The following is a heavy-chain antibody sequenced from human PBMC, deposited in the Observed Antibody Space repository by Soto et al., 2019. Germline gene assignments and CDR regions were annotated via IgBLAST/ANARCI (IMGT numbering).Heavy chain of an antibody. CDR2: VSYDGRDE. CDR1: GFTFSSYG. CDR3: ARECSGGSCYFDD. J-gene: IGHJ4*02. V-gene: IGHV3-30*03. Sequence: QVQLVESGGGVVQPGRSLRLSCAVSGFTFSSYGMHWVRQAPGKGLEWVAGVSYDGRDEFYADSVKGRFTISRDNSKSTLFLQMNSLRVEDTAVYYCARECSGGSCYFDDWGQGTHVPVSS. D-gene: IGHD2-15*01.